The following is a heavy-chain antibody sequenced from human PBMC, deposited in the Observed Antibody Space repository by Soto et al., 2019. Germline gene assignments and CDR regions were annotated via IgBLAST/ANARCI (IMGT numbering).Heavy chain of an antibody. J-gene: IGHJ4*02. CDR2: ISGSGGST. CDR1: GFTFSSYA. CDR3: VQPDGGYDFLLDY. D-gene: IGHD5-12*01. Sequence: GGSLRLSCAASGFTFSSYAMSWVRQAPGKGLEWVSAISGSGGSTYYADSVKGRFTISRDNSKNTLYLQMNSLRAEDTAVYYCVQPDGGYDFLLDYWGQGTLVTVSS. V-gene: IGHV3-23*01.